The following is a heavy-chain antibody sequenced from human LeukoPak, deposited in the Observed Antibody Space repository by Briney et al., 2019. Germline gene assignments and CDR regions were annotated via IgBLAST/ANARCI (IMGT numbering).Heavy chain of an antibody. CDR3: ARDGLTNHWFDP. CDR1: GYTFTGYY. V-gene: IGHV1-2*02. J-gene: IGHJ5*02. Sequence: GASVKVSCKASGYTFTGYYMHWVRQAPGQGLEWMGWINPNSGGTNYAKKFQGRVTMTRDTSTSTAYMELRSLRSDDTAVYYCARDGLTNHWFDPWGQGTLVTVSS. CDR2: INPNSGGT.